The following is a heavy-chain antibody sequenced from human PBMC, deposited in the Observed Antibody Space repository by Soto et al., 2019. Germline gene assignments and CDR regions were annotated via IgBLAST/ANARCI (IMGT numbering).Heavy chain of an antibody. CDR2: MYWDDDK. J-gene: IGHJ6*02. V-gene: IGHV2-5*02. D-gene: IGHD2-15*01. CDR1: GFSLSTSGVG. Sequence: QITLKESGPTLVKPTQTLTLTCTFSGFSLSTSGVGVAWIRQPPGKALEWLALMYWDDDKRYRPSLESRLTITKNTSKIQVIPTMTNMDSVDTATYYCAYLPCSGGSCYWFSFSGMKVWGQGTTVTVSS. CDR3: AYLPCSGGSCYWFSFSGMKV.